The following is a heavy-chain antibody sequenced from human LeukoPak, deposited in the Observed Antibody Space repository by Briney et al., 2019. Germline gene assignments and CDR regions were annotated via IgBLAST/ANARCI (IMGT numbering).Heavy chain of an antibody. CDR2: IKQDGSDT. D-gene: IGHD6-13*01. J-gene: IGHJ4*02. CDR1: GFAFSNYW. V-gene: IGHV3-7*01. Sequence: GGSLRLSCTASGFAFSNYWMSWVRQAPRKGLEWVATIKQDGSDTYYADSVKGRFTISRDNAKNSLYLQMNSLRAEDTAMYYCARTWGVYSSSWYHQFDNWGQGTLVTVSS. CDR3: ARTWGVYSSSWYHQFDN.